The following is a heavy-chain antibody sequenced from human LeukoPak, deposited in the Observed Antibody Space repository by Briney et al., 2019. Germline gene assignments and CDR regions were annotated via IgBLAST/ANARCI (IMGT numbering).Heavy chain of an antibody. CDR1: GYTFTNYG. CDR3: ARDVGYCSSTSCSRGDY. V-gene: IGHV1-18*01. Sequence: ASVKVSCKASGYTFTNYGISWVRQAPGQGLERMGRISAYNGNTDYAQKLQGRVTMTTDTSTTTAYMELRSLRSDDTAVYYCARDVGYCSSTSCSRGDYWGQGTLVTVSS. J-gene: IGHJ4*02. D-gene: IGHD2-2*01. CDR2: ISAYNGNT.